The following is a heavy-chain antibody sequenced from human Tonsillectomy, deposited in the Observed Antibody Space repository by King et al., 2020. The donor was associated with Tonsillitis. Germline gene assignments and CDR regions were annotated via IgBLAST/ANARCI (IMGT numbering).Heavy chain of an antibody. D-gene: IGHD3-3*01. CDR1: GFTFSNAW. V-gene: IGHV3-15*01. J-gene: IGHJ6*02. Sequence: VQLVESGGGLVKPGGSLRLSCAASGFTFSNAWMSWVRQAPGKGLEWVGRIKSKTDGGTTDYAAPVKGRFTISRDNSKNTLYLQMNSLQTEDTAVSYCPTDPTYYDFLSVYFPGSYYYYFGMDVWGQGTTVTVSS. CDR2: IKSKTDGGTT. CDR3: PTDPTYYDFLSVYFPGSYYYYFGMDV.